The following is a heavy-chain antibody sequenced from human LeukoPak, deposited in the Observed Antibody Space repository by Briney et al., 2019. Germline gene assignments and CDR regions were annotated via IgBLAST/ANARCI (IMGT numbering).Heavy chain of an antibody. D-gene: IGHD6-13*01. Sequence: PGGSLRLSCAASGFTFSSYAMSWVRQAPGKGLEWVSAISGSGGSAYYADSVKGRFTISRDNAKNSLYLQMNSLRAEDTAVYYCARGSSSDAFDIWGQGTMVTVSS. CDR2: ISGSGGSA. J-gene: IGHJ3*02. CDR1: GFTFSSYA. CDR3: ARGSSSDAFDI. V-gene: IGHV3-23*01.